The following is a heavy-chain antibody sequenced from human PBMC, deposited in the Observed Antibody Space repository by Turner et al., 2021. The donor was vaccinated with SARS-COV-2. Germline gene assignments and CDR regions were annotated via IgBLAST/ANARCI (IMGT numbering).Heavy chain of an antibody. V-gene: IGHV3-7*03. CDR1: GFTFSSYW. Sequence: EVQLLESGGGLVQPGGSLRPSCAASGFTFSSYWMSWVRQEAGEGLERVANKKKDGSEKYYVDSGKGRFTISRDNAKNSLYLQMNSLRAEDTAVDYCARLHTSSWYFDYWGQGTLVTVSS. CDR3: ARLHTSSWYFDY. J-gene: IGHJ4*02. D-gene: IGHD6-13*01. CDR2: KKKDGSEK.